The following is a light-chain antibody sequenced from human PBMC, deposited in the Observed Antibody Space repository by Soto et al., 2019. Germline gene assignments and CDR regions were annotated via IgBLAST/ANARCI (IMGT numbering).Light chain of an antibody. J-gene: IGKJ1*01. CDR3: LQYVSSPWT. CDR2: GAS. V-gene: IGKV3-20*01. CDR1: QTVGGRY. Sequence: EIVLTQSAATLSLSPGERATLSCRASQTVGGRYLAWFQQKPGQTPRLLIYGASTRAACVPDRFSGSGSGTDFSLTIDRLEPEDFVVYYCLQYVSSPWTFGQGTKVEV.